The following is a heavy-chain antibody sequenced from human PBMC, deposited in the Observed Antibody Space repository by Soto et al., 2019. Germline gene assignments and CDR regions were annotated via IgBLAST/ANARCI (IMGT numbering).Heavy chain of an antibody. Sequence: SETLSLTCIVSGDSVTSGSYYWTWIRQAPGKGLEWVGHIYYTGSTNYNPALNDRVTISVDTSKNHFSLQLTSVAAADTAVYYCARGAGFSYASTWFDIWGQGTLVTVSS. V-gene: IGHV4-61*03. D-gene: IGHD5-18*01. CDR1: GDSVTSGSYY. J-gene: IGHJ5*02. CDR3: ARGAGFSYASTWFDI. CDR2: IYYTGST.